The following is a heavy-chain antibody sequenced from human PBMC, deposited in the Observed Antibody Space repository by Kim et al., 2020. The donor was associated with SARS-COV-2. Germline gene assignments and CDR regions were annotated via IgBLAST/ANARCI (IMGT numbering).Heavy chain of an antibody. V-gene: IGHV4-39*01. J-gene: IGHJ5*02. CDR3: ASHTSSGWYLSIGFWFDP. D-gene: IGHD6-19*01. CDR2: IYYSGST. Sequence: SETLSLTCTVSGGSISSSSYYWGWIRQPPGKGLEWIGSIYYSGSTYYNPSLKSRVTISVDTSKNQFSLKLSSVTAADTAVYYCASHTSSGWYLSIGFWFDPWGQGTLVTVSS. CDR1: GGSISSSSYY.